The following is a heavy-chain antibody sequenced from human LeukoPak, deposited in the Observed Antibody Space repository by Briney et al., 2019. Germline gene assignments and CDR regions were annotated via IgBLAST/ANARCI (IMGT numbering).Heavy chain of an antibody. CDR3: ARAIGKSEGY. CDR1: GFTFSSYW. Sequence: GGSLRLSCAAAGFTFSSYWMTWVRQAPGKGLEWVANIKQDGSEKYYVDSVKGRFTISRDNAKNSLYLQMDSLRAEDTAVYYGARAIGKSEGYWGQGTLVTVSS. V-gene: IGHV3-7*01. D-gene: IGHD4-23*01. CDR2: IKQDGSEK. J-gene: IGHJ4*02.